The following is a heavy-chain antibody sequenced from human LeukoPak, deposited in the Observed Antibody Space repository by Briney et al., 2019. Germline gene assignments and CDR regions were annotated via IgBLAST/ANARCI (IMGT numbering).Heavy chain of an antibody. D-gene: IGHD2-2*01. J-gene: IGHJ4*02. V-gene: IGHV1-69*05. CDR2: IIPIFGTA. CDR1: GGTFSSHA. CDR3: AGNPGVYCSSTSCYRFDY. Sequence: GASVKVSCKASGGTFSSHAISWVRQAPGQGLEWMGGIIPIFGTANYAQKFQGRVTITTDESTSTAYMELSSLRSEDTAVYYCAGNPGVYCSSTSCYRFDYWGQGTLVTVSS.